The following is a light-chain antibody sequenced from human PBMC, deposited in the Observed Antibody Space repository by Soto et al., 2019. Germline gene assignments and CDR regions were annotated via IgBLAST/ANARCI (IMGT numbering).Light chain of an antibody. Sequence: MVTRLFPFTLSAYKVERATXSCRASQSVSSNLVWYQEKPVQSPRLLFYVASTISTGIPHRFHRGGSGTDFTLIISRLQYEVSAVYYLQQHNPLPTFGQGTKVDIK. CDR3: QQHNPLPT. J-gene: IGKJ1*01. V-gene: IGKV3-15*01. CDR2: VAS. CDR1: QSVSSN.